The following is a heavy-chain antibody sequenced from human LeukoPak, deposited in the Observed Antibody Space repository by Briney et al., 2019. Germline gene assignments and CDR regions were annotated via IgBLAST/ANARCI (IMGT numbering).Heavy chain of an antibody. D-gene: IGHD6-13*01. Sequence: GGSLRLSCAASGFTFSSYAMSWVRQAPGKGLEWVSAISGSGGSTYYADAVKGRFTISRDNSKNTLYLQMNSLRAEDTAVYYCAKAIAAAGIRYYGMDVWGQGTTVTVSS. CDR2: ISGSGGST. V-gene: IGHV3-23*01. CDR1: GFTFSSYA. CDR3: AKAIAAAGIRYYGMDV. J-gene: IGHJ6*02.